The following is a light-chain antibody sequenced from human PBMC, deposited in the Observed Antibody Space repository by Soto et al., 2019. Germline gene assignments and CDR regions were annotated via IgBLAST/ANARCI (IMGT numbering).Light chain of an antibody. CDR3: QQYNSYSPWT. CDR2: DAS. V-gene: IGKV1-5*01. Sequence: DIQMTQSPSTLSASVGGRVTITCRASQSISGWLAWYQQRPGKAPKLLIYDASSLESGVPSRFSGSGSGTEFTLTISSLQPDDFATYYCQQYNSYSPWTFGQGTRWIS. CDR1: QSISGW. J-gene: IGKJ1*01.